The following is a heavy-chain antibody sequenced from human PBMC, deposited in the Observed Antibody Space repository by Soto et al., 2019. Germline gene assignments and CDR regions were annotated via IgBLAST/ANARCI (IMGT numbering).Heavy chain of an antibody. D-gene: IGHD4-17*01. V-gene: IGHV2-26*01. CDR1: GFSLTTGKMG. Sequence: SGPTLVNPTETLTLTCPVSGFSLTTGKMGVSWIRQPPGKALEWLANIFSDNARSYSTSLQGRLTISKDTSGSQVVLSMTNVDPVDTATYCCARMNVDSDQFYCAMDVWGQGTTVTVSS. CDR2: IFSDNAR. CDR3: ARMNVDSDQFYCAMDV. J-gene: IGHJ6*02.